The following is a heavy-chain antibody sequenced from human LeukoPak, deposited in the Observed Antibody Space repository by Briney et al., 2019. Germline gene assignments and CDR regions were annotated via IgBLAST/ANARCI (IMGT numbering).Heavy chain of an antibody. Sequence: ASVKVSCKASGGTFSSYAISWVRQAPGQGLEWMGRIIPILGIANYAQKLQGRVTITADKSTNTAYMELSSLRSEDTAVYYCARDLFGPTSPFDYWGQGTLVTVSS. J-gene: IGHJ4*02. V-gene: IGHV1-69*04. CDR2: IIPILGIA. CDR1: GGTFSSYA. CDR3: ARDLFGPTSPFDY. D-gene: IGHD3/OR15-3a*01.